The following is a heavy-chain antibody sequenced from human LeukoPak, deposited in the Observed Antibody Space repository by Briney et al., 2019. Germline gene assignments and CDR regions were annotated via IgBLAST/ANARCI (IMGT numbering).Heavy chain of an antibody. V-gene: IGHV3-30*03. Sequence: GGSLRLSCAASGFTFSSYGMHWVRQAPGKGLEWVAVISYDGSNKYYADSVKGRFTISRDNSKNTLYLQMNSLRAEDTAVYYCARDSNYGMDVWGQGTTVTVSS. CDR2: ISYDGSNK. J-gene: IGHJ6*02. CDR3: ARDSNYGMDV. CDR1: GFTFSSYG.